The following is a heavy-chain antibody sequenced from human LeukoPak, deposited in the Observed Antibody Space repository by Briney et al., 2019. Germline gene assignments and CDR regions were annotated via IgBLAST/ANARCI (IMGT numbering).Heavy chain of an antibody. D-gene: IGHD2-2*01. CDR3: AREAYCSSTSCYGILDV. Sequence: ASVKVSCKASGYTFTGYYMHWVRQAPGQGLEWMGWINPNGGGTKYAQKFQGRVTMTRDTSISTAYMELSRLRSDDTAVYYCAREAYCSSTSCYGILDVWGQGTTVTVSS. CDR2: INPNGGGT. V-gene: IGHV1-2*02. CDR1: GYTFTGYY. J-gene: IGHJ6*02.